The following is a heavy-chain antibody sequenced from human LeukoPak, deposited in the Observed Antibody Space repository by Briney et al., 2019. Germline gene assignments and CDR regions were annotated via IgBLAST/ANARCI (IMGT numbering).Heavy chain of an antibody. D-gene: IGHD3-22*01. J-gene: IGHJ3*02. CDR3: AKVQAWDDYYDSSGYGEDAFDI. Sequence: GGSLRLSCAASGFTFSSYAMSWVRQAPGKGLEWVSAISGSGGSTYYADSVKGRFTISRDNSKNTLYLQMNSLRAEDTAVYYCAKVQAWDDYYDSSGYGEDAFDIWGQGTMVTVSS. CDR1: GFTFSSYA. CDR2: ISGSGGST. V-gene: IGHV3-23*01.